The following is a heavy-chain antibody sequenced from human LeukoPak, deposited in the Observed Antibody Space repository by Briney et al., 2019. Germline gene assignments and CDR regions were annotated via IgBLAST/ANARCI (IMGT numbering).Heavy chain of an antibody. D-gene: IGHD2-15*01. Sequence: GGSLRLSCAASGLTFSTYNMNWVRQAPGKGLEWVSYIDSSNSPIYYADSVKGRFTISRDNGKNPLYLQMNSLRDEDTAVYYCARDRCSGGSCYLDYWGQGTLVTVSS. V-gene: IGHV3-48*02. CDR2: IDSSNSPI. CDR1: GLTFSTYN. J-gene: IGHJ4*02. CDR3: ARDRCSGGSCYLDY.